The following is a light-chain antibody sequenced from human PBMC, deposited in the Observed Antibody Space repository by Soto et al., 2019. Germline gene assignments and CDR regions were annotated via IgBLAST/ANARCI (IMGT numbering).Light chain of an antibody. J-gene: IGLJ2*01. CDR1: SSDVGYYNH. V-gene: IGLV2-14*01. Sequence: QYALTQPASVSGSPGQSITISCTGTSSDVGYYNHVSWYQQYPGKAPKLMIYEVSERPSGVSNRFSGSKSGNTASLTISGLQAEDEADYYCSSFKTSESWVFGGGTKLTVL. CDR3: SSFKTSESWV. CDR2: EVS.